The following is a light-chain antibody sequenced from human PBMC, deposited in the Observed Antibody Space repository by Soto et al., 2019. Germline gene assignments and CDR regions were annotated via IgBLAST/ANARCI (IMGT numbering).Light chain of an antibody. CDR2: KAS. V-gene: IGKV1-5*03. CDR1: QSISSW. CDR3: QQYKDNWT. Sequence: DIRMTQSPSTLSASVGDRVTITCRASQSISSWLAWYQQKPGKAPKLLIYKASTLQSGVPSRFSGSGSGTEFTLAISSLQPDDSATYYCQQYKDNWTFGQGTKV. J-gene: IGKJ1*01.